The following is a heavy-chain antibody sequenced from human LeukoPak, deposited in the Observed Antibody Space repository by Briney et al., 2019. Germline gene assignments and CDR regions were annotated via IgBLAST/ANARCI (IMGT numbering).Heavy chain of an antibody. CDR3: ATDYGDYEPIDY. Sequence: GGSLRLSCTASGVTLSNYAMHWVRRPPGRGLEWVAVISFDGTNKYYGDSVEGRFPVSRDNSKNTLYLQMNSLRPDDTAMYYCATDYGDYEPIDYWGQGTLVTVSS. CDR2: ISFDGTNK. D-gene: IGHD4-17*01. J-gene: IGHJ4*02. CDR1: GVTLSNYA. V-gene: IGHV3-30*04.